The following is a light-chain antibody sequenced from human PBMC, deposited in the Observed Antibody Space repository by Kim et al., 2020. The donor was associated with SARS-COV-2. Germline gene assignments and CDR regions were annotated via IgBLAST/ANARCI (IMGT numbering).Light chain of an antibody. Sequence: ASTGDRVTITCRASQSITNYLAWYQQKPGKAPKLLISATSTIRSGVPSRFSGSGSETDFSLTISCLRSEDFATYFCQQYYNYPITFGQGTRLEIK. J-gene: IGKJ5*01. CDR2: ATS. CDR3: QQYYNYPIT. V-gene: IGKV1-8*01. CDR1: QSITNY.